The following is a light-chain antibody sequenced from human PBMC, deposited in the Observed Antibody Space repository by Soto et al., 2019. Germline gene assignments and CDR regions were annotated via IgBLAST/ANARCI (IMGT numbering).Light chain of an antibody. V-gene: IGLV1-40*01. Sequence: QSVLTQPPSVSRAPGQRVTISCTGSSSNIGAGYDVHWYQQLPGTAPKLLIYGNSNRPSGVPDRFSGSKSGTSASLAITGLQAEDEAHYYCQSYDSSLSGYVFGTGTKVTFL. CDR2: GNS. CDR1: SSNIGAGYD. J-gene: IGLJ1*01. CDR3: QSYDSSLSGYV.